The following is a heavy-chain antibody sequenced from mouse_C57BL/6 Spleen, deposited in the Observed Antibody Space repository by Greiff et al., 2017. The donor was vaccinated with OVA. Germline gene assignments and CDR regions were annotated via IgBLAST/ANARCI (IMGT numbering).Heavy chain of an antibody. Sequence: EVKLVESGGGLVKPGGSLKLSCAASGFTFSDYGMHWVRQAPEKGLEWVAYISSGSSTIYYADTVKGRFTISRDNAKNTLFLQMTSLRSEDTAMYYCARNGYYVEYAMDYWGQGTSVTVSS. D-gene: IGHD2-3*01. J-gene: IGHJ4*01. CDR1: GFTFSDYG. V-gene: IGHV5-17*01. CDR3: ARNGYYVEYAMDY. CDR2: ISSGSSTI.